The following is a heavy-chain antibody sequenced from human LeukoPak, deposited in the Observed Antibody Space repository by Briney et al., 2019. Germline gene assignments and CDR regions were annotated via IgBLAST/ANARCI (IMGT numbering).Heavy chain of an antibody. CDR2: MNPNSGNT. D-gene: IGHD3-22*01. J-gene: IGHJ4*02. CDR1: GYTFTSYG. V-gene: IGHV1-8*02. CDR3: ARGAFRYYDSSGYYRPFDY. Sequence: ASVKVSCKASGYTFTSYGISWVRQATGQGLEWMGWMNPNSGNTGYAQKFQGRVTMTRNTSISTAYMELSSLRSEDTAVYYCARGAFRYYDSSGYYRPFDYWGQGTLVTVSS.